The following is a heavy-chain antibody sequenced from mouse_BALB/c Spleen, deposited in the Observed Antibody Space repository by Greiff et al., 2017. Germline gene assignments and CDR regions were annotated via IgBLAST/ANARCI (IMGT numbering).Heavy chain of an antibody. CDR2: IYYSGTI. V-gene: IGHV3-5*02. CDR3: ARGMGYDYAMDY. CDR1: GISITTGNYR. Sequence: EVKLVESGPGLVKPSQTVSLTCTVTGISITTGNYRWSWIRQFPGNKLEWIGYIYYSGTITYNPSLTSRTTITRDTSKNQFFLEMNSLTAEDTATYYCARGMGYDYAMDYWGQGTSVTVSS. D-gene: IGHD3-1*01. J-gene: IGHJ4*01.